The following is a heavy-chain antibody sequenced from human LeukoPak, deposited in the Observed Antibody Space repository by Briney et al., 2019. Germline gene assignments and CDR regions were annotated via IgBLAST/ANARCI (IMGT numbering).Heavy chain of an antibody. CDR3: ATRPTMIGEDWFDP. D-gene: IGHD3-22*01. CDR2: FDPEDGET. V-gene: IGHV1-24*01. CDR1: GYTLTELS. Sequence: AASVNVSCKVSGYTLTELSMHWVRQAPGKGLEWMGGFDPEDGETIYAQKFQGRVTMTEDTSTDTAYMELSSLRSEDTAVYYCATRPTMIGEDWFDPWGQGTLVTVSS. J-gene: IGHJ5*02.